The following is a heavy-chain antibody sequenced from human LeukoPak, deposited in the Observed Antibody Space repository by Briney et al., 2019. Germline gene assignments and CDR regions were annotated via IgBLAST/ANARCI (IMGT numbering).Heavy chain of an antibody. CDR1: GGTFSSYA. J-gene: IGHJ4*02. D-gene: IGHD3-22*01. V-gene: IGHV1-18*01. Sequence: ASVKVSCKASGGTFSSYAIDWVRQAPGQGLEWMGWISAYNGNTNYAQKLQGRVTMTTDTSTSTAYMELRSLRSDDTAVYYCARDGYYYDSSGYYYDYWGQGTLVTVSS. CDR2: ISAYNGNT. CDR3: ARDGYYYDSSGYYYDY.